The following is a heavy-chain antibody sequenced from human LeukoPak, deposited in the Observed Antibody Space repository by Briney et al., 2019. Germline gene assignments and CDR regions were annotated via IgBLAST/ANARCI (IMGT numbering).Heavy chain of an antibody. CDR1: GFTFSSYA. D-gene: IGHD2-21*02. V-gene: IGHV3-23*01. CDR2: ISGSGAGT. CDR3: AKDETTDIQGRWFDP. J-gene: IGHJ5*02. Sequence: GGSLRLSCAASGFTFSSYAMSWVRQAPGKGLEWVSGISGSGAGTYYADSVKGRFTISRDNSKNTLYLQMNSLRAEDTAVYYCAKDETTDIQGRWFDPWGQGTLVTVSS.